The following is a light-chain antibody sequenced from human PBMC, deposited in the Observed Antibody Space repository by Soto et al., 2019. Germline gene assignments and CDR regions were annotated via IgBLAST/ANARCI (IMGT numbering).Light chain of an antibody. V-gene: IGLV1-47*01. CDR1: SSNIGSNY. CDR2: RNN. J-gene: IGLJ2*01. CDR3: AAWDDSLSGHVV. Sequence: QSVLTQLPSASGTPGQRVTISCSGSSSNIGSNYVYWYQQLPGTGPKLLIYRNNQRPSGVPDRFPGSKSGTSASLAISGLRSEDEADYYCAAWDDSLSGHVVFGGGTKLTLL.